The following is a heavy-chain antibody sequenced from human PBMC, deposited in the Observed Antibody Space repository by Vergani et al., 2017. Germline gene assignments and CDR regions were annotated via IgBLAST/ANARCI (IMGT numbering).Heavy chain of an antibody. Sequence: EVQLLESGGGLVQPGGSLRLSCAASGFTFSSYAMSWVRQASGKGLEWVGRIRSKANSYATAYAASVKGRFTISRDDSKNTAYLQMNSLKTEDTAVYYCTSRYSGYDYAFDIWGQGTMVTVSS. D-gene: IGHD5-12*01. CDR1: GFTFSSYA. CDR2: IRSKANSYAT. J-gene: IGHJ3*02. CDR3: TSRYSGYDYAFDI. V-gene: IGHV3-73*01.